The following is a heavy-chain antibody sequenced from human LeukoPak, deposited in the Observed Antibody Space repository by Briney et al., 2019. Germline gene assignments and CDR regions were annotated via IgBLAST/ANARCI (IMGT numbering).Heavy chain of an antibody. CDR2: IYYSGST. J-gene: IGHJ4*02. CDR3: AGHGGIASAGTGRDYFDY. Sequence: PSETLSLTCTVSGASISDTTYYWGWVRQPPGKGLESIGSIYYSGSTYYNPSLKSRVTISVDRSKNQFSLRVSSVTAADTAVYYCAGHGGIASAGTGRDYFDYWGQGTLVTVSS. D-gene: IGHD6-13*01. CDR1: GASISDTTYY. V-gene: IGHV4-39*01.